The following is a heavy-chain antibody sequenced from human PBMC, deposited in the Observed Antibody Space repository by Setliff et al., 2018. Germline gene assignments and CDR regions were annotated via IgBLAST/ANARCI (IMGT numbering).Heavy chain of an antibody. Sequence: SVKVSCKTSGGTFSDNAMSWVRQAPGQGPEWMGGIIATVGGVSYAQKFQGRVTITADESTTTAYMELSSLRSEDTAVYYCAGLWEQQLAPLWGQGTLVTVSS. CDR2: IIATVGGV. J-gene: IGHJ4*02. CDR3: AGLWEQQLAPL. V-gene: IGHV1-69*13. D-gene: IGHD6-13*01. CDR1: GGTFSDNA.